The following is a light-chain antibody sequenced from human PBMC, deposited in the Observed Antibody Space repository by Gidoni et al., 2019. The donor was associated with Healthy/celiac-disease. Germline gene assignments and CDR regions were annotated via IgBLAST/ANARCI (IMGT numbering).Light chain of an antibody. CDR3: QSYDSSLSGSNYV. CDR1: SSNIGAGYD. J-gene: IGLJ1*01. CDR2: GNS. V-gene: IGLV1-40*01. Sequence: QSVLTQPPSVSGAPGPRVTISCTGSSSNIGAGYDVHWYQQLPGTAPKLLLYGNSNRPSGVPDRFAGSKSGTSASLAITGLQAEDEADYYCQSYDSSLSGSNYVFGTGTKVTVL.